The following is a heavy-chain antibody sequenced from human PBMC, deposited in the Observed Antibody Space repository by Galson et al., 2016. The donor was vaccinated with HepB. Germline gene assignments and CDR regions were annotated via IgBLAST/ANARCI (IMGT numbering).Heavy chain of an antibody. CDR2: IYSGGRT. V-gene: IGHV3-53*01. Sequence: SLRLSCAASGFTVSNNYMSWVRQAPGKGLEGVSVIYSGGRTYYTDSAKGRFTISRDSSKNTLYLQMNSLRAEDTAVYYCARHPQNNLWGQGTLVTASS. J-gene: IGHJ4*02. D-gene: IGHD1/OR15-1a*01. CDR1: GFTVSNNY. CDR3: ARHPQNNL.